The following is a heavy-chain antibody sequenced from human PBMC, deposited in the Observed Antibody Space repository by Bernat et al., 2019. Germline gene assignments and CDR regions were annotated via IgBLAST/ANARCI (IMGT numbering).Heavy chain of an antibody. CDR2: ISSSSSTI. D-gene: IGHD6-13*01. CDR1: GFTFSDYY. J-gene: IGHJ6*02. CDR3: ARSQSGDYSSSWYSHYYYYGMDV. V-gene: IGHV3-11*04. Sequence: QVQLVESGGGLVKPGGSLRLSCAASGFTFSDYYMSWIRQAPGKGLEWVSYISSSSSTIYYADSVKGRFTISRDNAKNSLYLQMNSLRDEDTAVYYCARSQSGDYSSSWYSHYYYYGMDVWGQGTTVTVSS.